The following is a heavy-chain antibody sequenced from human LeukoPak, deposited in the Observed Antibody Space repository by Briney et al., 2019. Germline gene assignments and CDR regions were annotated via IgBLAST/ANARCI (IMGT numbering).Heavy chain of an antibody. Sequence: PSETLSPTCAVYGGSFSGYYWSWIRQPPGKGLEWIGEISHSGSTNYNPSLKSRVTISVDTSKNQFSLKLSSVTAADTAVYYCARGLDGGDCSWGQGTLVTVSS. CDR1: GGSFSGYY. J-gene: IGHJ4*02. V-gene: IGHV4-34*01. D-gene: IGHD2-21*02. CDR2: ISHSGST. CDR3: ARGLDGGDCS.